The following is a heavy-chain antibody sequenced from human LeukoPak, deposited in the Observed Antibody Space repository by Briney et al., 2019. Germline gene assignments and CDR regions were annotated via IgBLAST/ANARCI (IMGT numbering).Heavy chain of an antibody. J-gene: IGHJ4*02. D-gene: IGHD3-16*01. CDR2: IYHSGST. Sequence: PSETLSLTCTVSGGSISSGGYYWSWIRQPPGKGLEWIGYIYHSGSTYYNPSLKSRVAISVDRSKNQFSLKLSSVTAADTAVYYCARDMLITFGGVDNWGQGTLVTVSS. V-gene: IGHV4-30-2*01. CDR1: GGSISSGGYY. CDR3: ARDMLITFGGVDN.